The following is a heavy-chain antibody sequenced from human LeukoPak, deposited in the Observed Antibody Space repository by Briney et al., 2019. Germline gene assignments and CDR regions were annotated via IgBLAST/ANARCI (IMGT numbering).Heavy chain of an antibody. CDR3: AKDGSGWLDY. CDR1: GFTFSSYA. CDR2: ISGSGGST. D-gene: IGHD6-19*01. Sequence: GGSLRLSXAASGFTFSSYAMSWVRQAPGKGLEWVSAISGSGGSTDYADSVKGRFTISRDNSKNTLYLQMNSLRAEDTAVYYCAKDGSGWLDYWGQGTLVTVSS. V-gene: IGHV3-23*01. J-gene: IGHJ4*02.